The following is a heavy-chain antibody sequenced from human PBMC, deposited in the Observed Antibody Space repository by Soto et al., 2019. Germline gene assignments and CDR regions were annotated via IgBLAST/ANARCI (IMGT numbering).Heavy chain of an antibody. CDR3: ARVVVAATSYYGMDV. CDR1: GFTFSSYG. CDR2: IWYVGSNI. J-gene: IGHJ6*02. D-gene: IGHD2-15*01. Sequence: GGSLRLSCAASGFTFSSYGMHWVRQAPGKGLEWVAVIWYVGSNIYYSDSVKGRFTISRDNSKNTLYLQMNSLRAEDTAVYYCARVVVAATSYYGMDVWGQGTTVTVSS. V-gene: IGHV3-33*01.